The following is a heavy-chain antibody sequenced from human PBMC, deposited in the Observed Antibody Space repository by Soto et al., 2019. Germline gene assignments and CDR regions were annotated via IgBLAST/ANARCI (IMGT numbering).Heavy chain of an antibody. V-gene: IGHV4-39*01. CDR2: IYYSGST. CDR1: GGSISSSSYY. CDR3: ARRLQLWIGGYFDY. D-gene: IGHD5-18*01. J-gene: IGHJ4*02. Sequence: QLQLQESGPGLVKPSETLSLTCTVSGGSISSSSYYWGWIRQPPGKGLEWIGSIYYSGSTYYNPSLKSRVTISVDTSKNQFSLKLSAVTAADTAVYYCARRLQLWIGGYFDYWGQGTLVTVSS.